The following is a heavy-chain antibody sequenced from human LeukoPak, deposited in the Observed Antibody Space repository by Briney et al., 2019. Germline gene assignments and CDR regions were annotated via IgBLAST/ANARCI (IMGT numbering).Heavy chain of an antibody. CDR2: INHSGST. CDR1: GGSFSGYY. D-gene: IGHD6-13*01. Sequence: SETLSLTCAVYGGSFSGYYWSWIRQPPGKGPEWIGEINHSGSTDYNPSLKSRVTISVGTSKNQFSLKLSSVTAADTAVYYCARVAAAVRIFDYWGQGTLVTVSS. J-gene: IGHJ4*02. CDR3: ARVAAAVRIFDY. V-gene: IGHV4-34*01.